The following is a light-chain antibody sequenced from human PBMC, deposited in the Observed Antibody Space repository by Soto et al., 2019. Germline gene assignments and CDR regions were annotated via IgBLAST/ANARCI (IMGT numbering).Light chain of an antibody. CDR3: CLYGGSFPSV. Sequence: QSVLTQPPSVSGSPGQSVTISCTGTSSDVGGYDYVSWYQQHPGKAPKLLIYDVTKRPSGVPDRFSGLKSGNTASLTISGLQVEDEAAFFCCLYGGSFPSVFGTGTKVTVL. V-gene: IGLV2-11*01. J-gene: IGLJ1*01. CDR1: SSDVGGYDY. CDR2: DVT.